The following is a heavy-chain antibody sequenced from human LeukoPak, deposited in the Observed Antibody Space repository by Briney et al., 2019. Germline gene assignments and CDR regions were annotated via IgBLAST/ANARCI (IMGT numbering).Heavy chain of an antibody. Sequence: GRSLRLSCAASGVTFDDYAMHWVRQAPGKGLEGVSGIGWNSGSIGYADSVKGRFTISRDNAKNSLYLQLNSLRAEDTALYYCAKGEGSSRYSYMDVWGKGTTATVSS. J-gene: IGHJ6*03. CDR3: AKGEGSSRYSYMDV. CDR1: GVTFDDYA. D-gene: IGHD6-13*01. CDR2: IGWNSGSI. V-gene: IGHV3-9*01.